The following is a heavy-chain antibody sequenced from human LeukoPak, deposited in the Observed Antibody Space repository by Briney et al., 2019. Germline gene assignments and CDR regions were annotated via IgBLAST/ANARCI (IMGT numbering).Heavy chain of an antibody. Sequence: GASVKVSCKASGYTFTSYDINWVRQATGQGLEWMGWMNPNSGNTGYAQKFQGRVTITRNTSISTAYMELSSLRSEDTAVYYCAREPFPGSSWHFVFDYWGQGSLVTVSS. CDR3: AREPFPGSSWHFVFDY. CDR1: GYTFTSYD. J-gene: IGHJ4*02. CDR2: MNPNSGNT. D-gene: IGHD6-13*01. V-gene: IGHV1-8*03.